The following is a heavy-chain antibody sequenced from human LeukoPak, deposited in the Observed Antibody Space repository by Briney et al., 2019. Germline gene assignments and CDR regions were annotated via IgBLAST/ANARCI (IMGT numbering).Heavy chain of an antibody. J-gene: IGHJ4*02. D-gene: IGHD5-12*01. Sequence: ASVTVSCKSSGYTFTDYYVHWVRQAPGQGLKWVGWINPNNGGTNYAQRFQGRVTVTRDTSISTSYMELSRLESDDTAVYYCTRGVVDMSLDYWGQGTLVTVSS. CDR3: TRGVVDMSLDY. CDR1: GYTFTDYY. V-gene: IGHV1-2*02. CDR2: INPNNGGT.